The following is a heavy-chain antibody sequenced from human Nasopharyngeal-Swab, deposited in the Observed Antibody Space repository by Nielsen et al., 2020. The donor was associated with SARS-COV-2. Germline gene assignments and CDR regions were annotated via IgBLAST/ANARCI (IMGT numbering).Heavy chain of an antibody. Sequence: GGSLRLSCAASGFTFDDYAMHWVRQAPGKGLEWVSGISWNSGSIGYADSVKGRFTISRHNSKNTLYLQMNSLRAEDTAVYYCARVAAGGFDWYSRYYGMDVWDQGTTVTVSS. V-gene: IGHV3-9*01. CDR2: ISWNSGSI. CDR3: ARVAAGGFDWYSRYYGMDV. J-gene: IGHJ6*02. D-gene: IGHD3-9*01. CDR1: GFTFDDYA.